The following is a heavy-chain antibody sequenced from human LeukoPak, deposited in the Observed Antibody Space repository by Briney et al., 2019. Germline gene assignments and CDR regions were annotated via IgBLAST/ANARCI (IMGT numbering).Heavy chain of an antibody. CDR3: ARYPFWSGYNWFDP. Sequence: SETLSLTCTASGGSISSYYWSWIRQPPGKGLEWIGYIYYSGSTNYNPSLRSRVTISVDTSKNQFSLKLSSVTAADTAVYYCARYPFWSGYNWFDPWGQGTLVTVSS. D-gene: IGHD3-3*01. CDR1: GGSISSYY. CDR2: IYYSGST. V-gene: IGHV4-59*01. J-gene: IGHJ5*02.